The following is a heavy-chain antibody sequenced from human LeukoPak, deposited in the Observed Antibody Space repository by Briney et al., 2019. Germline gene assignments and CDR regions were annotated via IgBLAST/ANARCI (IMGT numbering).Heavy chain of an antibody. CDR3: ARDNDRVVDH. D-gene: IGHD1-1*01. Sequence: ASVKVSCKTSGYTFSNYGISWVRQAPGQGLEWMGWITAYNGNRLYAQRFQGRITLTTDTSASTSYMELRSLEYDDTAIYYCARDNDRVVDHWGQGTLVTVSS. CDR2: ITAYNGNR. CDR1: GYTFSNYG. V-gene: IGHV1-18*01. J-gene: IGHJ4*01.